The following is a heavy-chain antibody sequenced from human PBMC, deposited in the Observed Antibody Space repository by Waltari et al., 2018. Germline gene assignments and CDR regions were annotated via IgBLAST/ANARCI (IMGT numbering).Heavy chain of an antibody. CDR1: GFAFSTYW. J-gene: IGHJ4*02. CDR3: ARGRVDFAY. V-gene: IGHV3-7*01. Sequence: EVQLVESGGNLVQPGGSLRLSCAASGFAFSTYWMSWVRQAPGKGREWVANVKEDGSEKYYGDSVKGRFTISRDNAKNSLYLQMNSLRAEDTAVYFCARGRVDFAYWGQGTLVTVSS. CDR2: VKEDGSEK.